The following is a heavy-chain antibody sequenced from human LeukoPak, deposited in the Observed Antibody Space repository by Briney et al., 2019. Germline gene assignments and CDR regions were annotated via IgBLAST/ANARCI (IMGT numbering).Heavy chain of an antibody. J-gene: IGHJ5*02. CDR2: MYHSGIT. CDR1: GYSINSAYY. CDR3: ARLTPGKNWFDP. V-gene: IGHV4-38-2*01. D-gene: IGHD3-10*01. Sequence: SETLSLTCAVSGYSINSAYYWGWIRQPPGKGLKWIASMYHSGITYYNSSLKSRATISVDTSKNQFSLKLNCVTAADTSVYYCARLTPGKNWFDPWGHGTLVTVSS.